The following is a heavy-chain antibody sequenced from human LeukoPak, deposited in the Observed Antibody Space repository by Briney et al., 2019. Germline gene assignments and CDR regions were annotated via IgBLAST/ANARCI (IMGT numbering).Heavy chain of an antibody. CDR3: ARAGYNWNYVET. CDR1: GFTFSDYY. D-gene: IGHD1-20*01. V-gene: IGHV3-30-3*01. Sequence: GGSLRLSCAASGFTFSDYYMSWIRQAPGKGLEWVAVISYDGSNKYHADSVKGRFTISRDNSKNTLSLQMNSLRAEDTAVYYCARAGYNWNYVETWGQGTLVTVSS. CDR2: ISYDGSNK. J-gene: IGHJ4*02.